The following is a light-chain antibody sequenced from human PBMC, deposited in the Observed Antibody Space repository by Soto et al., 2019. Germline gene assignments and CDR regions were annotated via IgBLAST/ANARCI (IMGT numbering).Light chain of an antibody. CDR1: QSVSTS. J-gene: IGKJ2*01. CDR2: DES. Sequence: EIVLTQSPVTLSLSPGDRATLSCRASQSVSTSLAWYQQKPGQAPTLVIYDESYIATGFPARFGGSGSGTDFTLNISSLEPEDIAVYYCPARTSSPPYTFGQGTKLE. V-gene: IGKV3-11*01. CDR3: PARTSSPPYT.